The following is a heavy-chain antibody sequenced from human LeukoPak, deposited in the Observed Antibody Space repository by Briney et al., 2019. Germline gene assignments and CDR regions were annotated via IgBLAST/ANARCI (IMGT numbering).Heavy chain of an antibody. CDR1: GFTFSDYY. V-gene: IGHV3-11*04. Sequence: PGGSLRLSCAASGFTFSDYYMSWIRQAPGKGLEWVSYISSSGSTIYYADSVKGRSTISRDNAKNSLYLQMNSLRAEDTALYYCARARNYYDNSGYLNYWGQGTLVTVSS. CDR3: ARARNYYDNSGYLNY. D-gene: IGHD3-22*01. J-gene: IGHJ4*02. CDR2: ISSSGSTI.